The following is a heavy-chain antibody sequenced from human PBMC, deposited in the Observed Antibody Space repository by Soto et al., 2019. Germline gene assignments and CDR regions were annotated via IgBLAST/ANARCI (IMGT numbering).Heavy chain of an antibody. J-gene: IGHJ4*02. D-gene: IGHD1-26*01. Sequence: QVQLQESGPGLVKPSETLSLTCTVSGGSISNFYWSWIRQPPGKGLEWIGHVFHSGSTNYNPSLKSRVAISRDTSKNQFSLKLSSVTAADTAVYYCARRLTGTYGQIDYWGQGTLVTVSS. CDR2: VFHSGST. CDR1: GGSISNFY. CDR3: ARRLTGTYGQIDY. V-gene: IGHV4-59*08.